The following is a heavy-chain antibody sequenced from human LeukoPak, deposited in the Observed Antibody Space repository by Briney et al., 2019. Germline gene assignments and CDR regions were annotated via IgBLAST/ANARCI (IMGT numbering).Heavy chain of an antibody. CDR1: GFLFRSYE. Sequence: GGSLRLSCAASGFLFRSYEMNWVRQAPGKGLEWVSYIIRRGDIIYYADSGKGRFTISRDNAKDSLYLQMNSLRAEDTAVYYCARKGYDTSGSGYAFDIWGLGTMVTVSS. D-gene: IGHD3-22*01. J-gene: IGHJ3*02. CDR3: ARKGYDTSGSGYAFDI. CDR2: IIRRGDII. V-gene: IGHV3-48*03.